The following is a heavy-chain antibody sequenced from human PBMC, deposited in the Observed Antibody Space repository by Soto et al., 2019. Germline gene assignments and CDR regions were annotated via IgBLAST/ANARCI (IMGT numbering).Heavy chain of an antibody. CDR1: GGTFSSYT. CDR3: ARDITYSGYDFEYFDY. J-gene: IGHJ4*02. V-gene: IGHV1-69*04. D-gene: IGHD5-12*01. Sequence: SVKVSCKASGGTFSSYTISWVRQAPGQGLEWMGRIIPILGIANYAQKFQGRVTITADKSTSTAYMELSSLRSEDTAVYYCARDITYSGYDFEYFDYWGQGTLVTVSS. CDR2: IIPILGIA.